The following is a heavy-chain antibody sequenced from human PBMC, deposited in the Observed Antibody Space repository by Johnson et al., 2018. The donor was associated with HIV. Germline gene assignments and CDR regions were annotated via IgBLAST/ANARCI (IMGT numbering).Heavy chain of an antibody. CDR3: ARGPHHSAGTTLGGAFDI. V-gene: IGHV3-30*03. CDR2: ITNDGTNT. CDR1: GFTFSSYC. D-gene: IGHD1-7*01. Sequence: QVQLVESGGGVVQPGRSLRLSCAASGFTFSSYCMHWVRQAPGKGLEWVTVITNDGTNTYYADSVKGRFTISRDNAKNSLYLQMNSLRAEDTALYYGARGPHHSAGTTLGGAFDIWGQGTMVTVSS. J-gene: IGHJ3*02.